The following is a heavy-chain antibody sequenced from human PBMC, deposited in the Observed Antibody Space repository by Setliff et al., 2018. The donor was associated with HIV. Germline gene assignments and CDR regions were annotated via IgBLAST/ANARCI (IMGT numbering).Heavy chain of an antibody. CDR2: ISGFNGNT. Sequence: ASVKVSCKASGYSFARYGLSWVRQAPGQGLGGMGWISGFNGNTKYAQSFQDRVAMTTETATSTAYMEMRSLRSDDTAVYFCARVPYRSAWFSGGHDAFDIWGQGTMVTVSS. CDR3: ARVPYRSAWFSGGHDAFDI. CDR1: GYSFARYG. J-gene: IGHJ3*02. D-gene: IGHD6-19*01. V-gene: IGHV1-18*01.